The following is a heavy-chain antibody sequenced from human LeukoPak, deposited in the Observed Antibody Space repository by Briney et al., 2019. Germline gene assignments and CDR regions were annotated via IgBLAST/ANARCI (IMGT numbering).Heavy chain of an antibody. Sequence: GGSLRLSCAASGFTFNSYSMNWVRQAPGNGLEWVSYISSSSTTIYYADSVKGRFTISRDNAKNSLYLQMNSLRAEDTAVYYCAREELRPYYYYGLDVWGQGTTVTVSS. CDR1: GFTFNSYS. CDR2: ISSSSTTI. V-gene: IGHV3-48*01. D-gene: IGHD1-26*01. J-gene: IGHJ6*02. CDR3: AREELRPYYYYGLDV.